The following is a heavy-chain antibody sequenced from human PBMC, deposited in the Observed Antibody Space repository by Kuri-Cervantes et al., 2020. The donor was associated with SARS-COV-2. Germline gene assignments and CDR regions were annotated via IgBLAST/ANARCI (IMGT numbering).Heavy chain of an antibody. V-gene: IGHV3-30-3*01. CDR3: ARDLSGRFDP. D-gene: IGHD5/OR15-5a*01. CDR2: ISCDGSNK. CDR1: GFTFSSYA. Sequence: GGSLRLSCAASGFTFSSYAMHWVRQAPGKGLEWVAVISCDGSNKYYADSVKGRFTVSRDNSKSTLYLQMSSLRAEDTAVYYCARDLSGRFDPWGQGTLVTVSS. J-gene: IGHJ5*02.